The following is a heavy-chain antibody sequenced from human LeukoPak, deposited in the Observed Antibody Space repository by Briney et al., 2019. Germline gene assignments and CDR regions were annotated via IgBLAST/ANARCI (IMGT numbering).Heavy chain of an antibody. CDR2: IRYDGSNK. Sequence: GGSLRLSCAASGFTFSSYGMHWVRQAPGKGLEWVAFIRYDGSNKYYADSVKGRFTISRDNSKNTLYLQMNSLRAEDTAVYYCARDSGGYCTNGVCSTFDYWGQGTLVTVSS. CDR3: ARDSGGYCTNGVCSTFDY. CDR1: GFTFSSYG. D-gene: IGHD2-8*01. V-gene: IGHV3-30*02. J-gene: IGHJ4*02.